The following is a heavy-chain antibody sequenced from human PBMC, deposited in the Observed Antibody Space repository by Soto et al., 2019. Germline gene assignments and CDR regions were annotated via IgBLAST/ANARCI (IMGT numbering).Heavy chain of an antibody. V-gene: IGHV6-1*01. CDR2: AYYRSQWYS. Sequence: PRALSLTCAISGDGVSTNSAAWNWMRQSPSRGLEWLGRAYYRSQWYSDSAVSVRSRITVIPDTSKNQFSLQLNSVTPEDTAVYYCTKQKGDSRNYNGMDVWGQGTTVTVSS. CDR1: GDGVSTNSAA. CDR3: TKQKGDSRNYNGMDV. D-gene: IGHD1-7*01. J-gene: IGHJ6*02.